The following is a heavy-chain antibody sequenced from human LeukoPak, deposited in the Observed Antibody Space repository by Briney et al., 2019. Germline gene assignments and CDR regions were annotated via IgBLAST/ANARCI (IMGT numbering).Heavy chain of an antibody. CDR3: ARGGITIFGVVIKSCNWFDP. V-gene: IGHV1-69*13. CDR1: GGTFSSYA. CDR2: IIPIFGTA. D-gene: IGHD3-3*01. J-gene: IGHJ5*02. Sequence: GASVQVSCKASGGTFSSYAISWVRQAPGQGLEWMGGIIPIFGTANYAQKFQGRVTITADESTSTAYMELSSLRSEDTAVYYCARGGITIFGVVIKSCNWFDPWGQGTLVTVSS.